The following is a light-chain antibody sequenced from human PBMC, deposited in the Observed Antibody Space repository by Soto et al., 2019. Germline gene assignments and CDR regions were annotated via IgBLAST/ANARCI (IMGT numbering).Light chain of an antibody. CDR1: QSVSSNY. J-gene: IGKJ1*01. Sequence: EIVLTQSPGTLSVSPWERATLSCRASQSVSSNYLAWYQQKPGQAPRLLIYGASSRATGIPDRFSGSGSGTDFTLTINRLEPEDFAVYYCQQYGDLPWTFGQGTKV. V-gene: IGKV3-20*01. CDR3: QQYGDLPWT. CDR2: GAS.